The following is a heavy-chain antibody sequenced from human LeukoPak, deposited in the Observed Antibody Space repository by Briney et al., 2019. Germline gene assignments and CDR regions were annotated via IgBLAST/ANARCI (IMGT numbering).Heavy chain of an antibody. J-gene: IGHJ4*02. CDR2: INHSGST. CDR3: ARLRFGDRDSIYFDY. V-gene: IGHV4-34*01. D-gene: IGHD3-10*01. Sequence: SETLSLTCAVYGGSFSGYYWSWIRQPPGKGLEWIGEINHSGSTNYNPSLKRRVTISVDTSKNQFSLKLSSVTAADTGVYYCARLRFGDRDSIYFDYWGQGTLVTVSS. CDR1: GGSFSGYY.